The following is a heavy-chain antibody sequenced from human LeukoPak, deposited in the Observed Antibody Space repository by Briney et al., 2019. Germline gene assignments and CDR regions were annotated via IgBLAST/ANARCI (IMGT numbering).Heavy chain of an antibody. D-gene: IGHD4-17*01. Sequence: SETLSLTCAVSAASFSSHYWTWIRQPPGKGLEWIGYIYYSGSTNYNPSLKSRVTISVDTSKNQFSLKLSSVTAADTAVYYCARHSLHDYGDYYFDYWGQGTLVTVSS. CDR1: AASFSSHY. J-gene: IGHJ4*02. V-gene: IGHV4-59*08. CDR2: IYYSGST. CDR3: ARHSLHDYGDYYFDY.